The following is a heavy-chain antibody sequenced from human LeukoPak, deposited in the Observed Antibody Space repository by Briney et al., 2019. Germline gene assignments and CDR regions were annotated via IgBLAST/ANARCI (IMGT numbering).Heavy chain of an antibody. CDR3: AKDLVRITNTVTFDY. V-gene: IGHV3-30*18. Sequence: GGSLRLSCAASGFTFSSYGMHWVRQAPGKGLEWVAVISYDGSNRYYADSVKGRFTISRDNSKNTLYLQMNSLRAEDTAVYYCAKDLVRITNTVTFDYWGQGTLVTVSS. CDR2: ISYDGSNR. CDR1: GFTFSSYG. D-gene: IGHD4-17*01. J-gene: IGHJ4*02.